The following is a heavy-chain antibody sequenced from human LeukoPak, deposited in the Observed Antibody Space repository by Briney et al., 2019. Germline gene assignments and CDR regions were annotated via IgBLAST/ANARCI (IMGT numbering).Heavy chain of an antibody. V-gene: IGHV3-20*04. CDR3: ARAYAPNVLSGFDV. D-gene: IGHD2-2*01. CDR1: GFTFSIYA. CDR2: LSWNGATI. Sequence: PGGSLRLSCDASGFTFSIYAMSWVRQGTGKGLEWVSGLSWNGATINYADSVKGRFTISRDNAKNSLYLQMNSLRVEDTALYYCARAYAPNVLSGFDVWGQGTMVIVSS. J-gene: IGHJ3*01.